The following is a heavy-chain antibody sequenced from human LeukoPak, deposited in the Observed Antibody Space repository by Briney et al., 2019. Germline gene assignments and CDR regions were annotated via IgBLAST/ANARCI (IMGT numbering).Heavy chain of an antibody. Sequence: SVKVSCKASGGTFSSYAISWVRQAPGQGLEWMGRIIPIFGTANYAQKVQGRVTITTDESTSTAYMELSSLRSEDTAVYYCARDSHGGSGSYYYFDYWGQGTLVTVSS. V-gene: IGHV1-69*05. CDR3: ARDSHGGSGSYYYFDY. CDR2: IIPIFGTA. CDR1: GGTFSSYA. J-gene: IGHJ4*02. D-gene: IGHD3-10*01.